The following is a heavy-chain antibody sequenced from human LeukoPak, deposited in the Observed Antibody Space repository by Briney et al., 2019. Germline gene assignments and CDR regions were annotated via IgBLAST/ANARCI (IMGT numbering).Heavy chain of an antibody. CDR1: ADSINSYY. CDR2: IYYTGMT. J-gene: IGHJ4*02. D-gene: IGHD3-10*01. Sequence: SETLSLTCTVSADSINSYYWSWIRQPPGKGLEWMGYIYYTGMTNYNPSLKSRVAISGDTSKKQFSLRLSSVTAADTAVYYCARAYGSEFDYWGQGTLVTVSS. CDR3: ARAYGSEFDY. V-gene: IGHV4-59*01.